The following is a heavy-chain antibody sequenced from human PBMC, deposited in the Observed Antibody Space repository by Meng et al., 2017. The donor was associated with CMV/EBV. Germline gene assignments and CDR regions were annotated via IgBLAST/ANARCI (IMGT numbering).Heavy chain of an antibody. V-gene: IGHV3-30*02. Sequence: GESLKISCAASGFTFNNYGLPWVRQAPGKGLEWVAFIRYDGNNKYNAESVKGRFTISRDNSKNTLYLQMNSLRTEDTAMYYCAKEAPYNWNTFDIWGQGTMVTVSS. J-gene: IGHJ3*02. CDR3: AKEAPYNWNTFDI. CDR2: IRYDGNNK. D-gene: IGHD1/OR15-1a*01. CDR1: GFTFNNYG.